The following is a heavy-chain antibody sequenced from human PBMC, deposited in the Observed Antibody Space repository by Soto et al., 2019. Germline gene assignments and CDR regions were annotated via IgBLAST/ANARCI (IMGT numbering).Heavy chain of an antibody. CDR1: GFIFTSYY. CDR3: ARPRPSGTSRPSVTSLDAFDI. D-gene: IGHD1-1*01. Sequence: ASVKVSCKSSGFIFTSYYIYWVRQAPGQGLEWMGIINPSGTSTSYAQKFQGRVTMTRDTSTSTVYMELSSLRSEDTAVYYCARPRPSGTSRPSVTSLDAFDIWGQGTMVTVSS. CDR2: INPSGTST. J-gene: IGHJ3*02. V-gene: IGHV1-46*01.